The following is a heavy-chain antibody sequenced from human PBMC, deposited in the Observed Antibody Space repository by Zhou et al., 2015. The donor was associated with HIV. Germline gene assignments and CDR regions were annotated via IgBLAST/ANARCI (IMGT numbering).Heavy chain of an antibody. J-gene: IGHJ6*02. V-gene: IGHV1-18*01. CDR1: GYTLTSYG. CDR3: ARVASSWMYSYYGLDV. D-gene: IGHD3-16*01. CDR2: IGPHNANT. Sequence: QARLVQSGPEVKRPGASVKVSCRASGYTLTSYGLAWVRQAPGRGPEWLGWIGPHNANTQYSHIVQGRVAMTTTLSTGISYLELRSLTKGDSAVYYCARVASSWMYSYYGLDVWGQGTKVTVSS.